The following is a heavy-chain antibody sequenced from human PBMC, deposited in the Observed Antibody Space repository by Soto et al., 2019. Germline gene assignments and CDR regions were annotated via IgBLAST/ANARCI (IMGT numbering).Heavy chain of an antibody. CDR2: IYYTGST. CDR1: GSSISPFY. V-gene: IGHV4-59*01. CDR3: TRVGGYYGDYPNFAY. D-gene: IGHD4-17*01. J-gene: IGHJ4*02. Sequence: QVQLQESGPGLVKPSETLSLTCTVSGSSISPFYWSWIRQPPGQGLEWIGYIYYTGSTKYNPSLKSRVTLSLGTSRNHPALKLGSVTAADTAVYYCTRVGGYYGDYPNFAYWGPGTLVAVSS.